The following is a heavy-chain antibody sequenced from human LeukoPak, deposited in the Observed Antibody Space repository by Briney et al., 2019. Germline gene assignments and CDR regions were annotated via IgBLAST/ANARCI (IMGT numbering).Heavy chain of an antibody. J-gene: IGHJ4*02. V-gene: IGHV3-7*01. D-gene: IGHD1-26*01. CDR3: ARGRSGSYVGFTDY. CDR1: GFTFSSYW. CDR2: IKQDGSEK. Sequence: GGSLRLSCAASGFTFSSYWMSWVRQAPGKGLEWVANIKQDGSEKYYVDSVKGRFTISRDNAKNSLYLQMNSLRAEDTAVYYCARGRSGSYVGFTDYWGQGTQVTVSS.